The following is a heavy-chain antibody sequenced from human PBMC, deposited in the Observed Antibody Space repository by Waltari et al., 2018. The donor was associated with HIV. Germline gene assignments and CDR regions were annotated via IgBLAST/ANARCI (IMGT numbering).Heavy chain of an antibody. V-gene: IGHV3-21*02. CDR1: GFTFSRCT. Sequence: VRLMESGGGLVEPGGSLTISCAASGFTFSRCTMNWIRHIPGKGLEWLASISRDNRESYYIDSIKGRFTISRDNAANSVFLHMDRLRVDDTAQYFCVRDDPGYEPIDYWGRGTRVTVSS. CDR3: VRDDPGYEPIDY. CDR2: ISRDNRES. D-gene: IGHD2-2*01. J-gene: IGHJ4*02.